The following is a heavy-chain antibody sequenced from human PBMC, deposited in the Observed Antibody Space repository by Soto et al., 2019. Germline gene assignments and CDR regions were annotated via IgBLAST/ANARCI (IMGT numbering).Heavy chain of an antibody. D-gene: IGHD3-3*01. CDR2: ISGSGGAT. J-gene: IGHJ5*02. V-gene: IGHV3-23*01. Sequence: GGSLRLSCAASGFTFSSYAMTWVRQAPGKGLEWVSSISGSGGATYYADSVKGRFTISRDDSKSTLHLQMNSLRAEDTALYYCARAGRPYYDLWSENRFDPWGQGTLVTVSS. CDR3: ARAGRPYYDLWSENRFDP. CDR1: GFTFSSYA.